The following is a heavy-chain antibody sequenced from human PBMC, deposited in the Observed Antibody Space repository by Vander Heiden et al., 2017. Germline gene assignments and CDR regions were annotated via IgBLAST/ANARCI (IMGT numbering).Heavy chain of an antibody. Sequence: QLQLQESGPGLVQPPQTLSRTAAVSGGSISSGSYYWGGIRQPLGKGLEWIGSIDYSGSTYYNPSLKSRVTISVDTSKNQFSLKLSSVTAADTAVYYCASTSYCTNGVCYREGFDYWGQGTLVTVSS. D-gene: IGHD2-8*01. V-gene: IGHV4-39*01. CDR3: ASTSYCTNGVCYREGFDY. J-gene: IGHJ4*02. CDR2: IDYSGST. CDR1: GGSISSGSYY.